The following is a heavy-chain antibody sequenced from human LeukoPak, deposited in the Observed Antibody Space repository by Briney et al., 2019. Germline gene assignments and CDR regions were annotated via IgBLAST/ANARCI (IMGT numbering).Heavy chain of an antibody. D-gene: IGHD3-10*01. CDR2: IYGGGST. J-gene: IGHJ4*02. CDR1: GFTVSSNY. V-gene: IGHV3-53*01. CDR3: ARDGEYGSVADY. Sequence: GGSLRLSCAASGFTVSSNYMSWVRQAPGKGLEWVSVIYGGGSTYYADSVKGRFTISRDNSKNTLYFQMNSLRAEDTAVYYCARDGEYGSVADYWGQGTLVTVSS.